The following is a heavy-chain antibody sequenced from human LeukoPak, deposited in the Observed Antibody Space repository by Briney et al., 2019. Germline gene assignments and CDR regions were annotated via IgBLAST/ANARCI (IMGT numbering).Heavy chain of an antibody. CDR3: ARGKLGDNFDY. D-gene: IGHD1-26*01. V-gene: IGHV3-48*03. Sequence: GGPLRLSCAASGFIFSIYEMNWVRQATGKGLEWVSYISSSGNIIHYADSVKGRFTISRDNAKNSLYLQMNSLRAEDTAVYYCARGKLGDNFDYWGQGTLVTVSS. CDR1: GFIFSIYE. CDR2: ISSSGNII. J-gene: IGHJ4*02.